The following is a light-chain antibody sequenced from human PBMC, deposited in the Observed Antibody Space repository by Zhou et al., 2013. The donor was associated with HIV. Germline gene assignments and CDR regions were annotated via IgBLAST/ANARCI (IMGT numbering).Light chain of an antibody. Sequence: DIVMTQSPLSLPVTPGEPASISCWSSQSLLHSNGYNSLDWYLQKPGQSPQLLIYLGSNRASGVPDRFSGSGSGTDFTLKISRVEAEDAGVYYCMQSLQTPRTFGQGTKLEIK. V-gene: IGKV2-28*01. CDR2: LGS. CDR1: QSLLHSNGYNS. J-gene: IGKJ2*01. CDR3: MQSLQTPRT.